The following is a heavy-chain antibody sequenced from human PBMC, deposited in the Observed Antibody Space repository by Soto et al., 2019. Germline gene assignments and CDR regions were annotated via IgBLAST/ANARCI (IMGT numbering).Heavy chain of an antibody. CDR1: GYSFTSYW. CDR2: IDPRDSYT. D-gene: IGHD2-2*02. J-gene: IGHJ6*02. V-gene: IGHV5-10-1*01. CDR3: ARHSYTRAANYDHHYGMDV. Sequence: GESLKISCKGSGYSFTSYWISWVRQMPGEGLEWMGKIDPRDSYTNYSPSFQGHVTISVEKSISTAYLQWSSLKASDTAIYYCARHSYTRAANYDHHYGMDVWGQGTTVTVSS.